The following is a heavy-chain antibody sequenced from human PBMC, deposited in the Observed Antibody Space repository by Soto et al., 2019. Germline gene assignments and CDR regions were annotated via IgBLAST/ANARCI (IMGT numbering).Heavy chain of an antibody. Sequence: EVLLLASGGGLVQPGGSLRLSCAASGFTFSNYAVNWVRQAPGKGLEWVSTIYSGGDGTHYADSVKGRCTISRDNSKQALYLQMHRLRAEDTAVFYLAKNMGHGPPYSSESWGQGTRVTVSS. V-gene: IGHV3-23*01. J-gene: IGHJ4*02. CDR1: GFTFSNYA. CDR2: IYSGGDGT. CDR3: AKNMGHGPPYSSES.